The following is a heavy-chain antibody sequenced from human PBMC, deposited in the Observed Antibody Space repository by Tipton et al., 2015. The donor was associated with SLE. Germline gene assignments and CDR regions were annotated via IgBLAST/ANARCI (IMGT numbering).Heavy chain of an antibody. CDR2: IYHRGNT. V-gene: IGHV4-39*07. J-gene: IGHJ4*02. CDR3: ARGGYSSGWYGDYFVY. Sequence: TLSLTCTVSGGSISSSSYYWGWIRQPPGKGLEWIGSIYHRGNTYYNPSLKSRVAVSVDTSKNQFSLNLRSVTAADTAIYYCARGGYSSGWYGDYFVYCGQGTLVTVSS. CDR1: GGSISSSSYY. D-gene: IGHD6-19*01.